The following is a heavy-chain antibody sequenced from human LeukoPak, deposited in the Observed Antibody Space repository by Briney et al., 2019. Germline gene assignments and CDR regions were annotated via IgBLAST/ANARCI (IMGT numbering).Heavy chain of an antibody. V-gene: IGHV3-30*02. CDR3: AAGTRSLPGY. D-gene: IGHD6-13*01. Sequence: GGSLRLSCAASGFTFSSYGMHWVRQAPGKGLEWVAFTRYDGSDKYYADSVKGRFTISRDNPKNTLYLQMNSLRAEDTAVYYCAAGTRSLPGYWGQGTLVTVSS. J-gene: IGHJ4*02. CDR1: GFTFSSYG. CDR2: TRYDGSDK.